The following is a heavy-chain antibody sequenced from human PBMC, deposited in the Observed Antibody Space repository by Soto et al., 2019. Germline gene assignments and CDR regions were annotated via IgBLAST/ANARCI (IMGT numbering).Heavy chain of an antibody. J-gene: IGHJ4*02. CDR3: AKSGRVVVVPAASYFDY. CDR1: GFTFSSYA. Sequence: GGSLRLSCAASGFTFSSYAMSWVRQAPGKGLEWVSAISGSGGSTYYADSVKGRFTISRDNSENTLYLQMNSLRAEDTAVYYCAKSGRVVVVPAASYFDYWGQGTLVTLAS. CDR2: ISGSGGST. D-gene: IGHD2-2*01. V-gene: IGHV3-23*01.